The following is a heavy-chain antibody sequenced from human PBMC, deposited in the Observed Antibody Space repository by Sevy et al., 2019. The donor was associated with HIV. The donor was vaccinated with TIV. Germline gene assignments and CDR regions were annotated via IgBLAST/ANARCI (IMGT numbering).Heavy chain of an antibody. V-gene: IGHV3-11*01. J-gene: IGHJ5*02. CDR1: GFTFSDYY. CDR2: ISSSGSTI. Sequence: GGSLRLSCAASGFTFSDYYMSWIRQAPGKGLEWVSYISSSGSTIYYADSVKGRFTISRDNAKNSLYLQMNSLRAEDTAVYYCAREGDPSPVVVQAAPFDPWGQGTLVTVSS. CDR3: AREGDPSPVVVQAAPFDP. D-gene: IGHD2-2*01.